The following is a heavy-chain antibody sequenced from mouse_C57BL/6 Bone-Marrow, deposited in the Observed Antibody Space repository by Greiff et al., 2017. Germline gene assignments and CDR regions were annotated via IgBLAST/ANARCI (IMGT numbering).Heavy chain of an antibody. V-gene: IGHV5-12*01. CDR1: GFTFSDYY. CDR2: ISNGGGST. J-gene: IGHJ3*01. CDR3: ARKSDYYGSAWFAY. D-gene: IGHD1-1*01. Sequence: EVKLMESGGGLVQPGGSLKLSCAASGFTFSDYYMYWVRQTPEKRLEWVAYISNGGGSTYYPDTVKGRFTISRDNAKNTLYLQMSRLKSEDTAMYYCARKSDYYGSAWFAYWGQGTLVTVSA.